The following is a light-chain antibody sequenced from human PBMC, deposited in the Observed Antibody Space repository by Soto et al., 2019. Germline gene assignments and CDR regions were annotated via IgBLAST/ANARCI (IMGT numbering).Light chain of an antibody. CDR1: SSDVGAYNR. Sequence: QSALTQPASVSGSPGQSITISCTGTSSDVGAYNRVSWYQQRSGKAPKLMVYEVTNRPSGVSNRFSDSKSGNTASLTISGLQAEDEADYYCLSYTTSSSYVFGTGTKVTVL. CDR3: LSYTTSSSYV. CDR2: EVT. V-gene: IGLV2-14*01. J-gene: IGLJ1*01.